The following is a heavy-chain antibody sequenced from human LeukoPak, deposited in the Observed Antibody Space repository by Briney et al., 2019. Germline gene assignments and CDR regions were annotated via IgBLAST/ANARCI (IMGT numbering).Heavy chain of an antibody. CDR2: IHYSGST. Sequence: SETLSLTCTVSGGSISNYYWSRIRQPPGKGLEWIGYIHYSGSTNYNPSLKSRVTISVDTSKNQFSLKLSSVTAADTAVYYCARDRSNNWFDPWGQGTLVTVSS. D-gene: IGHD2-8*01. CDR1: GGSISNYY. J-gene: IGHJ5*02. CDR3: ARDRSNNWFDP. V-gene: IGHV4-59*01.